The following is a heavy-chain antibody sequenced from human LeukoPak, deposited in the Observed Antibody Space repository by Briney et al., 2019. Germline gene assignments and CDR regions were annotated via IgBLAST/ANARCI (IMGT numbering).Heavy chain of an antibody. D-gene: IGHD3-10*01. CDR3: ARDQDYYGSGSYGPDH. J-gene: IGHJ5*02. V-gene: IGHV4-59*12. CDR2: IYYTGRT. Sequence: SETLSLTCTVSGGSISSYYWSWIRQPPGKGLEWIGYIYYTGRTNYSPSLRSRVTISVDTSKNQFSLRLISVTAADTAVYYCARDQDYYGSGSYGPDHWGQGILVTVSS. CDR1: GGSISSYY.